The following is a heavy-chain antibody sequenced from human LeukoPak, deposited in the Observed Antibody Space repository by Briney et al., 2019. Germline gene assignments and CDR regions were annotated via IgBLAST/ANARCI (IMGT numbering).Heavy chain of an antibody. CDR2: IDSGSNNI. CDR1: GFTFSTYS. CDR3: ARRFDH. V-gene: IGHV3-48*01. Sequence: GGSPRLSCAASGFTFSTYSMNWVRQAPGKGLEWVSGIDSGSNNIHYADSVKGRFTISRDDAKNSLYLQMDSLSAEDTAVYYCARRFDHWGQGTLVTVSS. J-gene: IGHJ4*02.